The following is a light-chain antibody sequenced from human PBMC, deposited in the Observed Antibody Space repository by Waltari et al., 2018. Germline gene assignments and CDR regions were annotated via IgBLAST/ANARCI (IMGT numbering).Light chain of an antibody. CDR2: FGS. CDR1: QSLLHSNGYNY. J-gene: IGKJ1*01. CDR3: MQALQTPCTWT. V-gene: IGKV2-28*01. Sequence: DIVMTQSPLSLPVTPGEPASISCRSSQSLLHSNGYNYLDWYLQKPGQSPQLLIYFGSNRASGVPDRFSGSGSGTDFTLKISRVEAEDVGVYYCMQALQTPCTWTFGQGTKVEIK.